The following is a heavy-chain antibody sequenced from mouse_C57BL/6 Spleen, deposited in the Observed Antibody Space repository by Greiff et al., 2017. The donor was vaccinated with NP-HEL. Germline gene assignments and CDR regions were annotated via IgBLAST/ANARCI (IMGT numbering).Heavy chain of an antibody. Sequence: DVMLVESGGGLVQPGGSLKLSCAASGFTFSDYYMYWVRQTPEKRLEWVAYISNGGGSTYYPDTVKGRFTISRDNAKNTLYLQMSRLKSEDTAMYYCARRGYYGSRGAMDYWGQGTSVTVSS. CDR2: ISNGGGST. CDR3: ARRGYYGSRGAMDY. J-gene: IGHJ4*01. V-gene: IGHV5-12*01. D-gene: IGHD1-1*01. CDR1: GFTFSDYY.